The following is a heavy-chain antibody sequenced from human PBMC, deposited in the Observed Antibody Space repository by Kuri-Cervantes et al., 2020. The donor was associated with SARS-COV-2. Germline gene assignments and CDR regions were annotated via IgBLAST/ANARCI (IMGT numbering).Heavy chain of an antibody. CDR3: ARGVVVVPAAVIFFDY. V-gene: IGHV4-59*01. Sequence: SETLSLTCTVSGGSISSYYWSWIRQPPGKGLEWIGYIYYSGSTNYNPSLKSRVTISVDTSKNQFSLKLSSVTAADTAVYYCARGVVVVPAAVIFFDYWGQRTLVTVSS. CDR1: GGSISSYY. J-gene: IGHJ4*02. D-gene: IGHD2-2*01. CDR2: IYYSGST.